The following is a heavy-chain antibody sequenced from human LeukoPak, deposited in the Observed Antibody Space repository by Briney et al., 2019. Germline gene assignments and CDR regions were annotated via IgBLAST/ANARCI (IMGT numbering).Heavy chain of an antibody. Sequence: GGSLRLSCAASGFTFSSYSMNWVRQAPGKGLEWVSSISSSSSYIYYADSVKGRFTISRDNAKNSLYLQMNSLRAEDTAVYYCARGLPPDCTNGVCYTYYFDYWGQGTLVTVSS. CDR3: ARGLPPDCTNGVCYTYYFDY. V-gene: IGHV3-21*01. CDR1: GFTFSSYS. D-gene: IGHD2-8*01. J-gene: IGHJ4*02. CDR2: ISSSSSYI.